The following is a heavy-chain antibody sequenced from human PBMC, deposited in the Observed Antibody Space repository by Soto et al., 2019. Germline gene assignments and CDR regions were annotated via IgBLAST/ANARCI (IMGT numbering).Heavy chain of an antibody. CDR1: GGSISSSSYY. CDR2: IYYSGST. D-gene: IGHD1-26*01. V-gene: IGHV4-39*01. J-gene: IGHJ4*02. CDR3: AQGIVGATNY. Sequence: PSETLPLTCTVSGGSISSSSYYWGWIRQPPGKGLEWIGSIYYSGSTYYNPSLKSRVTISVDTSKNQFSLKLSSVTAADTAVYYCAQGIVGATNYWGQGTLVTVSS.